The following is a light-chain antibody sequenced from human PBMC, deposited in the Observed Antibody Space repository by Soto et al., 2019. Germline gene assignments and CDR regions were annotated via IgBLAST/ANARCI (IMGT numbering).Light chain of an antibody. CDR1: QSVSNNY. CDR3: QQYGSSGT. Sequence: EIVLTQFPGTLSLSPGERATLSCRASQSVSNNYLALYQQQPGPAPRLLIYGASNRATGIPDRFSGSGSGTDFTLTISRMQPEDFAVYYCQQYGSSGTFGQGTKVDIK. V-gene: IGKV3-20*01. J-gene: IGKJ1*01. CDR2: GAS.